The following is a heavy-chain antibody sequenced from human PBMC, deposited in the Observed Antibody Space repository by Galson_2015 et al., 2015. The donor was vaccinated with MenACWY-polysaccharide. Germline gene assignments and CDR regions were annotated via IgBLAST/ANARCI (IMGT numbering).Heavy chain of an antibody. J-gene: IGHJ4*02. Sequence: SLRLSCAASGFSFSAYAMGWVRHIPGKGLEWVSSITGSGSHAFYADSVRGRFTMSKDNSKNMLFLQMDTLRAEDTAVYHCARISLQSRTFDFWGQGTLVTVSS. CDR3: ARISLQSRTFDF. V-gene: IGHV3-23*01. CDR1: GFSFSAYA. CDR2: ITGSGSHA.